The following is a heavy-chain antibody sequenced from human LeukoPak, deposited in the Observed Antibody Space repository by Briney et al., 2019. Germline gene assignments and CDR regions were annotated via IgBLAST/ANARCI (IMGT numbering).Heavy chain of an antibody. Sequence: NPSETLSLTCTVLGGSIISYYESCIRQPPGKGLEWIGYIYYSGSTNYNPSLKSRVTISVDTSKNQFSLKLTSVTAADTAVYYCARGVPQYYDFWSIYFCSFAYGGQGTLVTVSS. J-gene: IGHJ4*02. D-gene: IGHD3-3*01. CDR1: GGSIISYY. CDR3: ARGVPQYYDFWSIYFCSFAY. CDR2: IYYSGST. V-gene: IGHV4-59*01.